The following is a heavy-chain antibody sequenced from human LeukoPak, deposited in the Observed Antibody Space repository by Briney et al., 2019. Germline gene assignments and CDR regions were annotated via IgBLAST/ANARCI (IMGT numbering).Heavy chain of an antibody. D-gene: IGHD3-22*01. CDR1: GGSTSSYY. V-gene: IGHV4-59*01. CDR3: VREAATDYYDSSGYYRQTEVFDA. CDR2: IYYSGST. J-gene: IGHJ3*01. Sequence: SETLSLTCTVSGGSTSSYYWSWIRQPPGKGLEWIGYIYYSGSTNYNPSLKSRVTISVDTSKNQFSLKLRSVTAADTAVYYCVREAATDYYDSSGYYRQTEVFDAWGQGTMVTVSS.